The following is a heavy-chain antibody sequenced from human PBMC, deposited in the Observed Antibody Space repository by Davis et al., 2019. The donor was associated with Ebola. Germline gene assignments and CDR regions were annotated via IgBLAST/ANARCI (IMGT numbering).Heavy chain of an antibody. CDR2: TNHRGIT. CDR1: GGSFSDYY. Sequence: PSETLSPTCAVYGGSFSDYYWSWIRQPPGEGLEWLGETNHRGITTYNPSLESRVTTSIDTSNNQFSLKMTYVTAADTAVYYWASRHQIRAKRCFDSWGQGTLVTVSS. CDR3: ASRHQIRAKRCFDS. J-gene: IGHJ4*02. D-gene: IGHD2-2*01. V-gene: IGHV4-34*01.